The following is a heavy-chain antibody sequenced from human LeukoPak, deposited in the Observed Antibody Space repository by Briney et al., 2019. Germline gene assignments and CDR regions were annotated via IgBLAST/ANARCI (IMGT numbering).Heavy chain of an antibody. D-gene: IGHD6-19*01. CDR1: GFTFSSYA. Sequence: PGGSLRLSCAVSGFTFSSYAMSWVRQAPGKGLEWVSAISGSGGSTYYADSVKGRFTISRDNSKNTLYLQMNSLRAEDTAVYYCAKDSATHIAVAGTGAFDYWGQGTLVTVSS. J-gene: IGHJ4*02. V-gene: IGHV3-23*01. CDR2: ISGSGGST. CDR3: AKDSATHIAVAGTGAFDY.